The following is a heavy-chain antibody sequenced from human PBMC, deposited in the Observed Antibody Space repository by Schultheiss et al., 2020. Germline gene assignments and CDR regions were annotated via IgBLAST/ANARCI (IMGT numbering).Heavy chain of an antibody. J-gene: IGHJ6*02. CDR2: IYTSGST. V-gene: IGHV4-4*07. D-gene: IGHD2-8*01. CDR1: GGSISSYY. CDR3: ARVDCTNGVCYTGSYYYYGMDV. Sequence: SETLSLTCTVSGGSISSYYWSWIRQPAGKGLEWIGRIYTSGSTNYNPSLKSRVTMSVDTSKNQFSLKLSSVTAADTAVYYCARVDCTNGVCYTGSYYYYGMDVWGQGTTVTVSS.